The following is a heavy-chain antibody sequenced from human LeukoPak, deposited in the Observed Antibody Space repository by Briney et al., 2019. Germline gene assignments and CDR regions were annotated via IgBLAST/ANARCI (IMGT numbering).Heavy chain of an antibody. Sequence: KPSGTLSLTCTVSGGSISSYYWSWIRQPAGKELEWIWRIYTSGSTNYNPSLKSRVTMSVDTSKNQFSLKLSSVTAADTAVYYCARDDNNIYSDDAFDIWGQGTLVTVSS. CDR2: IYTSGST. CDR1: GGSISSYY. J-gene: IGHJ3*02. V-gene: IGHV4-4*07. CDR3: ARDDNNIYSDDAFDI. D-gene: IGHD2-15*01.